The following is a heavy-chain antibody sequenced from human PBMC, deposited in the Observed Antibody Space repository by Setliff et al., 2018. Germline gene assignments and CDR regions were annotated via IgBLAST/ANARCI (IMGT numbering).Heavy chain of an antibody. Sequence: GGSLRLSCAASEFTFRNYYMHWVRQAPGEGLMWVSYIKSDGSNTHYADSVEGRFTISRDNAKNTLYLQMNSLRAEDTAVYYCARGGCSATSCLDYWGQGILVTVSS. CDR2: IKSDGSNT. J-gene: IGHJ4*02. CDR1: EFTFRNYY. CDR3: ARGGCSATSCLDY. D-gene: IGHD2-2*01. V-gene: IGHV3-74*01.